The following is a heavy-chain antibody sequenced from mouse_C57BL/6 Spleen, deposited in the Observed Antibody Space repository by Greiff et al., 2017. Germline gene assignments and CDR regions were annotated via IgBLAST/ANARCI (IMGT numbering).Heavy chain of an antibody. CDR2: INPNNGGT. D-gene: IGHD1-1*01. CDR1: GYTFTDYN. J-gene: IGHJ2*01. Sequence: VQLQQSGPELVKPGASVKMSCKASGYTFTDYNMHWVKQSHGKSLEWIGYINPNNGGTSYNQKFKGKATLTVNKSSSTAYMELRSLTSEDSAVYYCARGYYYYGSSWDYFDYWGQGTTLTVSS. CDR3: ARGYYYYGSSWDYFDY. V-gene: IGHV1-22*01.